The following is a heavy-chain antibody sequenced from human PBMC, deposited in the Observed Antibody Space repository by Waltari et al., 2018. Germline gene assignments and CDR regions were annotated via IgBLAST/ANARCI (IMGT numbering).Heavy chain of an antibody. CDR3: ARALQGGIVGATTGFDY. J-gene: IGHJ4*02. D-gene: IGHD1-26*01. CDR1: GFTFSSYA. CDR2: ISSNGGSK. Sequence: EVQLVESGGGLVQPGGSLRLSCAASGFTFSSYAMHWVRQAPGKGLEYVSAISSNGGSKYYANSVKGRFTISRDNSKNPLYLQMGSLRAEDMAVYYCARALQGGIVGATTGFDYWGQGTLVTVSS. V-gene: IGHV3-64*01.